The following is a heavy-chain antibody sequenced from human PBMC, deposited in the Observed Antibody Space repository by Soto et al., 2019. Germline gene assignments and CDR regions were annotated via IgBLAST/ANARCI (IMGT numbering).Heavy chain of an antibody. J-gene: IGHJ6*02. CDR1: DFYLSSYY. Sequence: SETLSLTCTFSDFYLSSYYLILIRPPPGKGLEWIGYIYYSGITNYNPSLKSRVTISVDTSKNQFSLKLSSVTAADTAVYYCARYKSNYYYGMDVWVQGTTVTVSS. CDR3: ARYKSNYYYGMDV. D-gene: IGHD1-20*01. CDR2: IYYSGIT. V-gene: IGHV4-59*01.